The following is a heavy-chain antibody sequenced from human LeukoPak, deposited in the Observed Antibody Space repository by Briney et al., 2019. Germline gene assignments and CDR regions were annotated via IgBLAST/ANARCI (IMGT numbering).Heavy chain of an antibody. Sequence: SETLSLTCAVYGGSFSGYYWSWIRQPPGKGLEWIGEINHSGSTNYNPSLKSRVTISVDTSKNQFSLKLSSVTAADTAVYYCARGDLRVFSGWIIYHYYGMDVWGQGTTVTVSS. D-gene: IGHD6-19*01. CDR2: INHSGST. V-gene: IGHV4-34*01. CDR3: ARGDLRVFSGWIIYHYYGMDV. CDR1: GGSFSGYY. J-gene: IGHJ6*02.